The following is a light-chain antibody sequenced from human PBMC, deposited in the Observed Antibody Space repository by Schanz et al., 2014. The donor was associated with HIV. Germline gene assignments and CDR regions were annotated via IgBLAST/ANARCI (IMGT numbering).Light chain of an antibody. V-gene: IGLV2-14*02. CDR1: SSDVGSYNL. CDR3: AAWDDSLNGPV. CDR2: EVS. Sequence: QSALTQPASVSGSPGQSITISCTGTSSDVGSYNLVSWYQQHPGKAPRLIIHEVSKRPSGVSNRFSGSKSGTSASLAISGLQSEDEADYYCAAWDDSLNGPVFGGGTKLTVL. J-gene: IGLJ2*01.